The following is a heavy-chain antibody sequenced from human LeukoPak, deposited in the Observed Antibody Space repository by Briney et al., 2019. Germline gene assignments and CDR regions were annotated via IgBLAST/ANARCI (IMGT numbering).Heavy chain of an antibody. V-gene: IGHV3-53*04. Sequence: GGSLRLSCAASGFTVSSNYMSWVRQAPGKGLEWVSVIYSGGSTYYADSVKGRFTISRHNSKNTLYLQINSLRAEDTAVYYCASDYYDSSGYRIHWGQGTLVTVSS. CDR2: IYSGGST. CDR3: ASDYYDSSGYRIH. CDR1: GFTVSSNY. J-gene: IGHJ4*02. D-gene: IGHD3-22*01.